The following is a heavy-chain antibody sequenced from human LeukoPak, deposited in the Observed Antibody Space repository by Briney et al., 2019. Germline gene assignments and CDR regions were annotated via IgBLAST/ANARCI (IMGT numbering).Heavy chain of an antibody. Sequence: GGSLRLSCAASGFTFDDYAMHWVRQAGKGLEWVSGISWNSGSIGYADSVKGRFTISRDDAKNSLYLQMNSLRAEDTALYYCAKSAAGTGGYYYYYMDVWGKGTTVTISS. CDR2: ISWNSGSI. CDR3: AKSAAGTGGYYYYYMDV. V-gene: IGHV3-9*01. J-gene: IGHJ6*03. CDR1: GFTFDDYA. D-gene: IGHD6-19*01.